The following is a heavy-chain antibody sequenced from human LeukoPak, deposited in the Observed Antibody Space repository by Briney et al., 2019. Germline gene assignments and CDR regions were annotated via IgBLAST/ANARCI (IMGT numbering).Heavy chain of an antibody. J-gene: IGHJ6*02. D-gene: IGHD3-10*01. CDR1: GGSISSYY. Sequence: PSETLSLTCTVSGGSISSYYWSWIRQPPGKGLEWIGYIYYSGSTNYNPSLKSRVTISVDTSKNQFSLKLSSVTAADTAVYYCARSNYGPTMDVWGQGTTVTVSS. CDR3: ARSNYGPTMDV. V-gene: IGHV4-59*01. CDR2: IYYSGST.